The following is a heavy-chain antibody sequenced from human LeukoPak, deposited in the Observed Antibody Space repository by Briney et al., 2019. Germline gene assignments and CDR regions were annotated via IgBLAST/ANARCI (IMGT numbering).Heavy chain of an antibody. V-gene: IGHV3-30*18. CDR3: AKFRSTMVRGAIDY. J-gene: IGHJ4*02. CDR1: GFTFSSYG. Sequence: PGGSLRLSCAASGFTFSSYGMHWVRQGPGKGLERGAVISYDGSNKHYADSVKGRFTISRDNSKNTLYLQMNSLRAEDTAVYYCAKFRSTMVRGAIDYWGQGTLVTVSS. D-gene: IGHD3-10*01. CDR2: ISYDGSNK.